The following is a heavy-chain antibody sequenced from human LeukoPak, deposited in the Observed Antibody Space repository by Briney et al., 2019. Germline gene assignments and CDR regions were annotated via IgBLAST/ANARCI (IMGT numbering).Heavy chain of an antibody. V-gene: IGHV1-69*05. Sequence: SVKVSCKASGGTFSSYAISWVRQAPGQGLEWMGGIIPIFGTANYAQKFQGRVTITTDESTSTAYMELSSLRSEDTAVYYCARGGSKLYYDSSGYDYWGQGTLVTVSS. CDR1: GGTFSSYA. J-gene: IGHJ4*02. CDR3: ARGGSKLYYDSSGYDY. D-gene: IGHD3-22*01. CDR2: IIPIFGTA.